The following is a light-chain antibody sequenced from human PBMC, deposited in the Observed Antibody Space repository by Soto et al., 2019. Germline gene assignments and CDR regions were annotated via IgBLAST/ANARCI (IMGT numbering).Light chain of an antibody. CDR1: SSNIGSNY. Sequence: QSVLTQPPSTSGTPGQRVTISCSGSSSNIGSNYVFWYQQLPGTAPKLLVFRTDQRPSGVPDRFSGSKSGTSASLAISGRRSEDEANYYCAGWDDSLSGVVFGGGTKLTVL. CDR3: AGWDDSLSGVV. J-gene: IGLJ2*01. V-gene: IGLV1-47*01. CDR2: RTD.